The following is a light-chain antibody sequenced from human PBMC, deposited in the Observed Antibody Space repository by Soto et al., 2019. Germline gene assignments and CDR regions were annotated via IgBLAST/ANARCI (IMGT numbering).Light chain of an antibody. J-gene: IGLJ1*01. Sequence: QSVLTQSPSASGTAGPRVTISCSGSASTIGRNYVYWYQQLPGTAPKLLIYRNSQRPSGVPDRFSGSKSGTSASLAISGLRSEDEADYYCAAWDDNLSGLYVFGAGTKVTVL. V-gene: IGLV1-47*01. CDR1: ASTIGRNY. CDR3: AAWDDNLSGLYV. CDR2: RNS.